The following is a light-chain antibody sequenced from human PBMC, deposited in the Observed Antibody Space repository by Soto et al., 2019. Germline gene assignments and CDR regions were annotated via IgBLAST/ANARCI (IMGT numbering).Light chain of an antibody. V-gene: IGKV2D-29*02. CDR2: EVS. CDR1: QSLLHITGETF. J-gene: IGKJ5*01. Sequence: DVVMTQSPLSLSVAPGQPASISCKFSQSLLHITGETFLFWYPQKPGQSPQLLIYEVSTRVSGVPDRFSGSGSGTDFTLEISRVETDDVGIYYCMQSTQLPPTFGQGTRLEIK. CDR3: MQSTQLPPT.